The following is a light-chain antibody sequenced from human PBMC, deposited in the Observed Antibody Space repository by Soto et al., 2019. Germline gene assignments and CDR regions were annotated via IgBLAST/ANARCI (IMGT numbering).Light chain of an antibody. J-gene: IGLJ2*01. V-gene: IGLV2-14*01. CDR1: SSDVGGYNY. CDR2: EVS. Sequence: QSVLTQPASVSGSPGQSITISCTGTSSDVGGYNYVSWYQHHPGKAPKLMIYEVSNRPSGVSSRFSGSKSGNTASLTISGLQAEDEADYYCTSYTSSSTQVFGGVTKLTV. CDR3: TSYTSSSTQV.